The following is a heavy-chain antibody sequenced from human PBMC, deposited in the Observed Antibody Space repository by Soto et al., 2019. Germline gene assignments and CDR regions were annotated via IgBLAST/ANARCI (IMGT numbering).Heavy chain of an antibody. CDR3: ARQEGDGSSNSCLQPFDY. CDR2: INPSGGST. CDR1: GYTFTSYY. V-gene: IGHV1-46*03. J-gene: IGHJ4*02. Sequence: ASVKVSCKASGYTFTSYYMHWVRQAPGQGLEWMGIINPSGGSTSYAQKFQGRVTMTRDTSTSTVYVELSSMRSEDTAVYYCARQEGDGSSNSCLQPFDYWGQXTLVTVSS. D-gene: IGHD2-2*01.